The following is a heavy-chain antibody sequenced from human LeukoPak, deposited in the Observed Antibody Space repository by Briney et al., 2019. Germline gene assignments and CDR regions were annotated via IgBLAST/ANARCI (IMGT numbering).Heavy chain of an antibody. Sequence: GASVKVSCKASGYTFTSYGISWVRQAPGQGLEWMGWISAYNGNTNYAQKLQGRVTMTTDTSTSTAYMELRSLRSDDTAVYYCARRDYYDSSGYSYYFDYWGQGTLVTVSS. J-gene: IGHJ4*02. CDR3: ARRDYYDSSGYSYYFDY. CDR1: GYTFTSYG. CDR2: ISAYNGNT. D-gene: IGHD3-22*01. V-gene: IGHV1-18*01.